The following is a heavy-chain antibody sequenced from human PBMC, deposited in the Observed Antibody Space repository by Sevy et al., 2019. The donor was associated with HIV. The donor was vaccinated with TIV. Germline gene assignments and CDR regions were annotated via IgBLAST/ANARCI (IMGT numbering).Heavy chain of an antibody. Sequence: GGSLRLSCAASGFTFSSYGMHWVRQAPGKGLEWAAVIWYDGSNKYYADSVKGRFTISRDNSKNTLYLQMNSLRAEDTAVYYCARDLLDSYYYYYYYGMDVWGQGTTVTVSS. D-gene: IGHD3-10*01. CDR3: ARDLLDSYYYYYYYGMDV. V-gene: IGHV3-33*01. CDR1: GFTFSSYG. CDR2: IWYDGSNK. J-gene: IGHJ6*02.